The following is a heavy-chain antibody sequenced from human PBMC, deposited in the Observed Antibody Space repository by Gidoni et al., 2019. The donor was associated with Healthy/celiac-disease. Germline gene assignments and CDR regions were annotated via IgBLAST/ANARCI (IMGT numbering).Heavy chain of an antibody. Sequence: EVQLLESGGGLVQPGGSLRLSCAASGFTFSSYAMSWVRQAPGKGLEWVSAISGSGGSTYYADSVKGRFTISRDNSKNTLYLQMNSLRAEDTAVYYCAKDIPYYYGSGSQYPYWGQGTLVTVSS. J-gene: IGHJ4*02. CDR2: ISGSGGST. CDR1: GFTFSSYA. V-gene: IGHV3-23*01. D-gene: IGHD3-10*01. CDR3: AKDIPYYYGSGSQYPY.